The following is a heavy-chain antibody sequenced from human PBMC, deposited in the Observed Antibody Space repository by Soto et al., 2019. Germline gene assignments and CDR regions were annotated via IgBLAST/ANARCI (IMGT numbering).Heavy chain of an antibody. D-gene: IGHD4-4*01. CDR2: ISHDGNDK. CDR1: GITFSAFG. CDR3: ATDLGTTETTYNFFDP. Sequence: QVQLVESGGGVVQPGRSLRLSCGASGITFSAFGLHWVRQAPGKGLEWVAVISHDGNDKYYTDSVKGRFTISRDNSKNTLYLQMNSLRGEDTAIYFCATDLGTTETTYNFFDPWGQGALVTVSS. V-gene: IGHV3-30*03. J-gene: IGHJ5*02.